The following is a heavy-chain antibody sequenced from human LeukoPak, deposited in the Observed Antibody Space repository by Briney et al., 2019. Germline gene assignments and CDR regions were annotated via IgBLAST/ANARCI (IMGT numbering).Heavy chain of an antibody. D-gene: IGHD1-14*01. V-gene: IGHV4-30-2*01. CDR1: GGSVSSSSYY. Sequence: SETLSLTCTVSGGSVSSSSYYWSWIRQPPGKGLEWIGYIYHSGSTYYNPSLKSRVTISVDRSKNQFSLKLSSVTAADTAVYYCARAPTRKNPTYIDYWGQGTLVTVSS. CDR2: IYHSGST. J-gene: IGHJ4*02. CDR3: ARAPTRKNPTYIDY.